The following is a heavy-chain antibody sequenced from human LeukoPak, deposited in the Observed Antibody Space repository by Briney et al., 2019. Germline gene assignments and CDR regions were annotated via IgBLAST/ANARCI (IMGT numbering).Heavy chain of an antibody. Sequence: SETLSLTCTVSGGSISSSSYYWGWIRQPPGKGLEWIGSIYYSGSTYYNPSLKSRVTISVDTSKNQFSLKLSSVTAADTAVYHCARETVGATRVDYWGQGTLVTVSS. J-gene: IGHJ4*02. V-gene: IGHV4-39*07. CDR3: ARETVGATRVDY. CDR2: IYYSGST. D-gene: IGHD1-26*01. CDR1: GGSISSSSYY.